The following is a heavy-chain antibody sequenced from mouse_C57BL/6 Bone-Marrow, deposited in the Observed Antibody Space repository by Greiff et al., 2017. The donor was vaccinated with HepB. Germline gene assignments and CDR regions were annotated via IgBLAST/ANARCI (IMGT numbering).Heavy chain of an antibody. CDR2: ISYDGSN. V-gene: IGHV3-6*01. D-gene: IGHD4-1*01. Sequence: EVKLQESGPGLVKPSQSLSLTCSVTGYSFTSGYFWYWIRQLPGNKLEWMGYISYDGSNNYNPSFKNRISITRDTSKNQFFLKLNSVTTEDTATYYCAREEGLTGTDFDYWGQGTTLTVSA. CDR3: AREEGLTGTDFDY. CDR1: GYSFTSGYF. J-gene: IGHJ2*01.